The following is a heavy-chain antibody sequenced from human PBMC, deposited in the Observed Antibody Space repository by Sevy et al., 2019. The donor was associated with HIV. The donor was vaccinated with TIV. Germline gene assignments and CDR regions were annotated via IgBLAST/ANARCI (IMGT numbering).Heavy chain of an antibody. D-gene: IGHD3-10*01. J-gene: IGHJ4*02. CDR1: GFIFSSYW. Sequence: GGSLRLSCAASGFIFSSYWLGWVRQAPGKGLEWVANIQQDGSEKNYVDSVKGRFTISRDNAKNSLYLQMNSLRAEDTAVYYCARDVYGSVTYYSYFNYWGQGTLVTVSS. V-gene: IGHV3-7*01. CDR2: IQQDGSEK. CDR3: ARDVYGSVTYYSYFNY.